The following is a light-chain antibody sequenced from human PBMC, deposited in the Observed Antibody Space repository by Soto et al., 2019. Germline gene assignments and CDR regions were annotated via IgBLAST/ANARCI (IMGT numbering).Light chain of an antibody. J-gene: IGLJ1*01. V-gene: IGLV1-44*01. Sequence: QSVPTQPPSASGTPGQRVTISCSGGMYNIGGNTVDWYQHLPGTAPKLLMYGNNQRPSGVPDRFSGSKSGTSASLAISGLRSDDEADYYCAAWDDTLSAQVFGSGTKVTVL. CDR2: GNN. CDR1: MYNIGGNT. CDR3: AAWDDTLSAQV.